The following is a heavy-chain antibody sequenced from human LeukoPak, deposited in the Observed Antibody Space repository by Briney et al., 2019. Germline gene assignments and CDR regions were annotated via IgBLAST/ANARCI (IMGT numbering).Heavy chain of an antibody. D-gene: IGHD2-8*01. Sequence: PGGSLRLSCAASGFTFSSYAMSWVRQAPGKGLEWVSAISGSGGSTYYADSVKGRFTISRDNSKNTLYLQTNSLRAEDTAVYYCAKETFYCTNGVCHFDYWGQGTLVTVSS. V-gene: IGHV3-23*01. CDR1: GFTFSSYA. CDR2: ISGSGGST. CDR3: AKETFYCTNGVCHFDY. J-gene: IGHJ4*02.